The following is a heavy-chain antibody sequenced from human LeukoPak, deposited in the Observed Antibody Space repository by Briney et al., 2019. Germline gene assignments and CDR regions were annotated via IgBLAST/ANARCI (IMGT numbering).Heavy chain of an antibody. J-gene: IGHJ6*02. CDR3: ARDQADYDILTGNYYYYGMDV. D-gene: IGHD3-9*01. CDR1: GFTVSSNY. CDR2: IYSGGST. Sequence: HPGGSLRLSCAAPGFTVSSNYMSWVRQAPGKGLEWVSVIYSGGSTYYADSVKGRFTISRDNSKNTLYLQMSSLRAEDTAVYYCARDQADYDILTGNYYYYGMDVWGQGTTVTVSS. V-gene: IGHV3-66*01.